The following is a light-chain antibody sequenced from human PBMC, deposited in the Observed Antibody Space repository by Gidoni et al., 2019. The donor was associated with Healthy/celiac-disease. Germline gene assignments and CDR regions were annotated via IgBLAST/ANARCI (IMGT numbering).Light chain of an antibody. CDR3: SSYTSSSTQVV. Sequence: QSALTQPASVSVSPGPSITISCTGTSSDVGGSNYVSWYQHHPGKAPKLMIYDVSNRPSGVANRFSGSKSGNTASLTISGLQAEDEAEYYCSSYTSSSTQVVFGGGTKLTVL. CDR1: SSDVGGSNY. CDR2: DVS. J-gene: IGLJ2*01. V-gene: IGLV2-14*03.